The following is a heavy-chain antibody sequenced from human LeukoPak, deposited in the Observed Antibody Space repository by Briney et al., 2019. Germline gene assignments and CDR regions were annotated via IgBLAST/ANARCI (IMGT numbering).Heavy chain of an antibody. CDR3: VKDRETTASGTFDY. V-gene: IGHV3-30*18. CDR1: GFTFSNYG. J-gene: IGHJ4*02. CDR2: VSDDGSNK. Sequence: GGSLRLSCAASGFTFSNYGMHCVRQAPGKGLEWVAVVSDDGSNKNYADSVKGRFTISRDNSNNTLYLQMNSLRAEDTAAYYCVKDRETTASGTFDYWGQETLVTVSS. D-gene: IGHD6-13*01.